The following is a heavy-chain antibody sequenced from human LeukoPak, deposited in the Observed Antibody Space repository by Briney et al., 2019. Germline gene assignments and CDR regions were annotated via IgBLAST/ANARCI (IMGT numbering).Heavy chain of an antibody. CDR1: GYTFTSYY. D-gene: IGHD3-9*01. Sequence: ASVKVSCKASGYTFTSYYMHWVRQAPGQGLEWMGIINPSGGSTSYAQKFQGRVTMTRDTSTSTVYMELTRLRPDDTAMYYCARDREYDVLTGDGWGQGTLVTVSS. J-gene: IGHJ4*02. CDR3: ARDREYDVLTGDG. V-gene: IGHV1-46*01. CDR2: INPSGGST.